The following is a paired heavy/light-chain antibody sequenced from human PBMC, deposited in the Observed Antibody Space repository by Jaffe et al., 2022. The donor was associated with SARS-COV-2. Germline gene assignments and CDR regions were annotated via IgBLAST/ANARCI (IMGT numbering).Heavy chain of an antibody. V-gene: IGHV3-11*01. Sequence: QVQLVESGGGLVKPGGSLRLSCAASGYTFSDYSMSWIRQAPGKGLEWVSHIGKSAVTEKYADPVKGRFTISRDNAKNSLFLQMDSLRDEDTAVYYCAKRTGLGTPYDSWGQGTLVTVSS. CDR1: GYTFSDYS. CDR3: AKRTGLGTPYDS. D-gene: IGHD1-1*01. CDR2: IGKSAVTE. J-gene: IGHJ4*02.
Light chain of an antibody. V-gene: IGKV3-20*01. J-gene: IGKJ2*01. CDR2: DAS. CDR1: QSVSSRG. Sequence: EIVLTQSPGTLSLSPGERATLSCRASQSVSSRGLAWYQQKAGQAPRLLLYDASSRATGTPDRFSGSGSGTDFTLTITRLEPEDFAVYYCQQYGDAPQTFGQGTKLEI. CDR3: QQYGDAPQT.